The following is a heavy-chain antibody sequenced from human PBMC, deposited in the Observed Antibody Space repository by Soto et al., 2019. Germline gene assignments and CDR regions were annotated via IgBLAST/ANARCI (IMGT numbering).Heavy chain of an antibody. J-gene: IGHJ6*02. D-gene: IGHD5-12*01. CDR1: GGSITSHL. Sequence: SETLSLTCSMSGGSITSHLLTWIRQPPGKGLEWIGYILYTGNTKYNPSLTGRVTISADTSKKQFALKLTSVTAADTAVYFCARSYSGHDLTHLEEPYYYGMDVWGQGTTVTVSS. CDR2: ILYTGNT. V-gene: IGHV4-59*11. CDR3: ARSYSGHDLTHLEEPYYYGMDV.